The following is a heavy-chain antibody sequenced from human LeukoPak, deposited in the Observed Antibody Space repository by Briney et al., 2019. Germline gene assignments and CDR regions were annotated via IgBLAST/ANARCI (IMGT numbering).Heavy chain of an antibody. CDR3: ATKYSAGWLFDY. V-gene: IGHV3-21*01. J-gene: IGHJ4*02. D-gene: IGHD5-12*01. Sequence: GGSLRLSCAASGFTFRSYWMNWVRQAPGKGLEWVSSIDNDGSYIYYADSVKGRFTLSRDNAENSVHLQMISLRAEDTAVYYCATKYSAGWLFDYWGQGTLVTVSS. CDR2: IDNDGSYI. CDR1: GFTFRSYW.